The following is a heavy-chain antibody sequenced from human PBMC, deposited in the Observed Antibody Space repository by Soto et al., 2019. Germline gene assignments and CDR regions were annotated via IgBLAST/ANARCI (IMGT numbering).Heavy chain of an antibody. CDR1: GFTFSNYW. V-gene: IGHV3-74*01. J-gene: IGHJ4*02. Sequence: PGGSLRLSCAVSGFTFSNYWMHWVRQAPGKGLVWVSRINRDGTYADSVQGRFTISRDNDKNTLYLQMNSLSADDTAVYFCARGPSSDYSSGLIDYWGQGTLVTVSS. D-gene: IGHD6-19*01. CDR2: INRDG. CDR3: ARGPSSDYSSGLIDY.